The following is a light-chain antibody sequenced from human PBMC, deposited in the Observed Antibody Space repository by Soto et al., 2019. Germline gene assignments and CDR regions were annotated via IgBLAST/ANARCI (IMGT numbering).Light chain of an antibody. CDR3: QKYNSTPWT. CDR1: QGISNY. J-gene: IGKJ1*01. Sequence: IQMTQSPSSLSASVGDRVTITCRARQGISNYLAWYQQQPGKVPKLLIYVASTLQSGVPSRFSGSGSGTDFTLTISSLQPEDVATYYCQKYNSTPWTFGQGTKVEIK. CDR2: VAS. V-gene: IGKV1-27*01.